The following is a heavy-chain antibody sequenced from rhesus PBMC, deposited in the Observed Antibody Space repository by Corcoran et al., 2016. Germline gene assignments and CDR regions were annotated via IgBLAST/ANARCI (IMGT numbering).Heavy chain of an antibody. CDR2: NSGGGGST. V-gene: IGHV4-165*01. CDR3: SRGGNYFDS. CDR1: GASISRYY. Sequence: QVQLQESGPGLVKPSETLPLTCVVSGASISRYYWRWIRQSPGQGLEWIGNNSGGGGSTNYNPSLKSRVTISKDTSKNQFSLKVTSVTAADTAVYYCSRGGNYFDSWGQGVLVTVSS. J-gene: IGHJ4*01.